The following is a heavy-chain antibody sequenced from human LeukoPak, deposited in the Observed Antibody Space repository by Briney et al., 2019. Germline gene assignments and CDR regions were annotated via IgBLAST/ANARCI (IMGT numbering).Heavy chain of an antibody. V-gene: IGHV3-23*01. Sequence: GGSLRLSCAASGFTFSSYAMSWVRQAPGKGLEWVSAISGSGGSTYYADSVKGRFTISRDNSKNTLYLQMNSLRAEDTAVYYCAKDHGVRGYYPDDYWGQGTLVTVSS. CDR1: GFTFSSYA. CDR3: AKDHGVRGYYPDDY. CDR2: ISGSGGST. J-gene: IGHJ4*02. D-gene: IGHD3-3*01.